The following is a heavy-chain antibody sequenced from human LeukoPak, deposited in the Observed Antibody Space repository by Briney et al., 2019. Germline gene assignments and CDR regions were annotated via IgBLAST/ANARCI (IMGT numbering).Heavy chain of an antibody. D-gene: IGHD6-13*01. CDR3: VKDLYKGDTSTWYYFDY. CDR2: IGRGGGDT. Sequence: GGSLRLSCAASGFTFDTYAMSWFRQAPGKGLEWVSTIGRGGGDTYYADSVKGRFTISRDNSKNTVSLQMSSLRPEDTAVYYCVKDLYKGDTSTWYYFDYWGQGTLVTVSS. J-gene: IGHJ4*02. CDR1: GFTFDTYA. V-gene: IGHV3-23*01.